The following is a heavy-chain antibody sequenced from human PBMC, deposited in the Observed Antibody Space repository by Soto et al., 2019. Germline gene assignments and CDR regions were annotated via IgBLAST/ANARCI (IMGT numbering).Heavy chain of an antibody. CDR3: ARAGISDSYYYYGMDV. D-gene: IGHD2-15*01. CDR2: IYYSGST. J-gene: IGHJ6*02. V-gene: IGHV4-39*07. Sequence: PSETLSLTCTVSGGSISSSSYYWGWIRQPPGKGLEWIGSIYYSGSTYYNPSLKSRVTISVDTSKNQFSLKLSSVTAADTAVYYCARAGISDSYYYYGMDVWGQGTTVTVSS. CDR1: GGSISSSSYY.